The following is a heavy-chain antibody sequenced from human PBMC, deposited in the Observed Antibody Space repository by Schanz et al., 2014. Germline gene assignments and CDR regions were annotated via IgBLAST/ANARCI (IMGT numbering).Heavy chain of an antibody. CDR1: GYTFTSYS. D-gene: IGHD5-12*01. CDR3: ARDLTVDTGYGVHYYYYGMDV. Sequence: QVQLVQSGAEVKKPGASVTVSCKASGYTFTSYSIHWVRQAPGQGLEWMGWINVGNGNMKYSQKFQGRVTITRDTSANTAYREVTSLRSEDTAVYFCARDLTVDTGYGVHYYYYGMDVWGQGTTVTVSS. J-gene: IGHJ6*02. CDR2: INVGNGNM. V-gene: IGHV1-3*01.